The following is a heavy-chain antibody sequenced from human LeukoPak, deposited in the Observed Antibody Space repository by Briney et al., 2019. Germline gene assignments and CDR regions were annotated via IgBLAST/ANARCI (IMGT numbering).Heavy chain of an antibody. CDR1: GYTLTELS. CDR3: VRFAAGPDPYYP. D-gene: IGHD6-25*01. CDR2: FDPEDGET. V-gene: IGHV1-24*01. J-gene: IGHJ5*02. Sequence: VVSVKVSFKVSGYTLTELSMHWVRQAPGKGLEWMGGFDPEDGETIYAQKFQGRVAMTEDASTDTAYMELNNLRSEDTAVYYCVRFAAGPDPYYPWGQGTLVTVSS.